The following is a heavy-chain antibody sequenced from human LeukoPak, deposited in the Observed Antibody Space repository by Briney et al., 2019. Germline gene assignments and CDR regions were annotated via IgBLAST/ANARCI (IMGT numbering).Heavy chain of an antibody. CDR1: GYTFTGYY. Sequence: GASVEVSCKASGYTFTGYYMHWVRQAPGQGLEWMGRINPNSGGTNYAQKFQGRVTMTRDTSISTAYMELSGLRSDDTAVYYCARVFDSSNGYWGQGTLVTVSS. CDR2: INPNSGGT. D-gene: IGHD3-22*01. V-gene: IGHV1-2*06. J-gene: IGHJ4*02. CDR3: ARVFDSSNGY.